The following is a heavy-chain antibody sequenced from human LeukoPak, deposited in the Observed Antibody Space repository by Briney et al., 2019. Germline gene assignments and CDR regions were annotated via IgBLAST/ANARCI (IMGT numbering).Heavy chain of an antibody. J-gene: IGHJ4*02. Sequence: PWGSLTLTCAVSGFTVSSNYMSWVRQAPGKGLEWVSVIYSGGSTYYADSVKGRFTISRDNSKNTLYLQTNSLRAEDTAVYYCAREGIWAYGDYKRNIDQWGPG. D-gene: IGHD4-17*01. CDR2: IYSGGST. V-gene: IGHV3-53*01. CDR3: AREGIWAYGDYKRNIDQ. CDR1: GFTVSSNY.